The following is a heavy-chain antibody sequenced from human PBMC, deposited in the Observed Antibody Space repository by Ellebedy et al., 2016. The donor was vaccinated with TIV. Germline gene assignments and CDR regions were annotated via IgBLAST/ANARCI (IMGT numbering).Heavy chain of an antibody. J-gene: IGHJ4*02. V-gene: IGHV1-18*01. CDR1: GGTFSSYA. Sequence: ASVKVSCKASGGTFSSYAISWVRQAPGQGLEWMGWISAYNGYTNYAQKLQGRVTMTTDTSTSTAYMELRSLRSDDTAVYYCARGGGYYSSGSYYKFDNWGQGTLVTVSS. D-gene: IGHD3-10*01. CDR2: ISAYNGYT. CDR3: ARGGGYYSSGSYYKFDN.